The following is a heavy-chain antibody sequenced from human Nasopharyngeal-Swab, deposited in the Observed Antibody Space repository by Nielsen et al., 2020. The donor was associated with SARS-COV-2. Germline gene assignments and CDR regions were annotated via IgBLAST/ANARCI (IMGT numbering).Heavy chain of an antibody. J-gene: IGHJ4*02. CDR2: IYSGGSST. Sequence: WIGQPPCKGLEWVSVIYSGGSSTSYPDSLTFLFPISRDNSKNTLYLQMNSLRAEDTAVYYCSKVTTVTDPDDYWGQGTLVTVSS. D-gene: IGHD4-17*01. V-gene: IGHV3-23*03. CDR3: SKVTTVTDPDDY.